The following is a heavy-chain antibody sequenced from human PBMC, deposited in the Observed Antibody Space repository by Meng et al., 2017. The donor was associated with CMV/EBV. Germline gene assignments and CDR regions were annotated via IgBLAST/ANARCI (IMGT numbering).Heavy chain of an antibody. Sequence: GESLKISCAASGFTFSSYGMHWVHQAPGKGLEWVAFIRYDGSNKYYADSVKGRFTISRDNSKNTLYLQMNSLRAEDTAVYYCAKDSSSTSPFYYYYYGMDVWGQGTTVTVSS. CDR1: GFTFSSYG. CDR2: IRYDGSNK. V-gene: IGHV3-30*02. J-gene: IGHJ6*02. CDR3: AKDSSSTSPFYYYYYGMDV. D-gene: IGHD3-16*02.